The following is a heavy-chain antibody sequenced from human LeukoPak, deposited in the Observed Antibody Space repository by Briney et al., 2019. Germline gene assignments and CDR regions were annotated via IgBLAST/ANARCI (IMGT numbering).Heavy chain of an antibody. J-gene: IGHJ4*02. Sequence: SETLSLTCTVSGGSISYGGYYWSWIRQLPGKGLEWIGYINYSGNTYYNPSLESRVTLSVDTSKNRFSLRLISVTAADTAVYSCARDRGGVFGYWGQGVLVTVSS. D-gene: IGHD3-16*01. V-gene: IGHV4-31*03. CDR2: INYSGNT. CDR1: GGSISYGGYY. CDR3: ARDRGGVFGY.